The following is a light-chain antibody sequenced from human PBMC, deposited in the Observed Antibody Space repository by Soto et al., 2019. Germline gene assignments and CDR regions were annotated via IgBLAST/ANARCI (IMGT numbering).Light chain of an antibody. CDR3: ISCTSVNTRCV. CDR2: GNS. J-gene: IGLJ1*01. V-gene: IGLV1-40*01. CDR1: SSNIGAGYD. Sequence: QSVLTQPPSVSGAPGQRVTISCTGSSSNIGAGYDVHWYQQLPGTAPKLLIYGNSNRPSGVPDRFSGSKSGTSASLAITGLQAEDEADYYCISCTSVNTRCVFGSGTKLTVL.